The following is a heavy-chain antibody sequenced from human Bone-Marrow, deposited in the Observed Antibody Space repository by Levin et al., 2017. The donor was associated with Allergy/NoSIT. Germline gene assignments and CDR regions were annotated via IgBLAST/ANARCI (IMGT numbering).Heavy chain of an antibody. V-gene: IGHV3-30*18. CDR1: GFAFTDTL. CDR3: AKDGPVAPHSFDS. J-gene: IGHJ4*02. Sequence: GGSLRLSCVASGFAFTDTLMHWVRQAPGKGPEWVALLAYDGHYKEHADSVKGRFTISRDNSKNTLFLQMLSLRPDDTAIYYCAKDGPVAPHSFDSGGQGAQVTVSS. D-gene: IGHD6-19*01. CDR2: LAYDGHYK.